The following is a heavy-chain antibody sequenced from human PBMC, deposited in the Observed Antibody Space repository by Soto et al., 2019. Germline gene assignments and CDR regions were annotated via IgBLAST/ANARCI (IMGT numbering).Heavy chain of an antibody. CDR2: IYYSGST. CDR1: GGSISSSSYY. CDR3: ASLPTVTTIPTDY. D-gene: IGHD4-17*01. Sequence: QLQLRESGPGLVKPSETLSLTCTVSGGSISSSSYYWGWIRQPPGKGLEWIGSIYYSGSTYYNPSLKSRVTISVDTSKNQFSLKLSSVTAADTAVYYCASLPTVTTIPTDYWGQGTLVTVSS. V-gene: IGHV4-39*01. J-gene: IGHJ4*02.